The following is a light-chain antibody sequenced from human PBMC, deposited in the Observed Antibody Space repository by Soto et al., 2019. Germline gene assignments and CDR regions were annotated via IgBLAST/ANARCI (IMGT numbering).Light chain of an antibody. V-gene: IGKV1-12*01. Sequence: DIQMTQSPSSVSASVGXGVPIPCRASQGISSWLAWYQVKPGKAPKLLIYAASTLESGVPSRFSATVSGTEFSLTITSLQPEDFATYYCQQLFDSPITFGQGTRLEIK. J-gene: IGKJ5*01. CDR1: QGISSW. CDR2: AAS. CDR3: QQLFDSPIT.